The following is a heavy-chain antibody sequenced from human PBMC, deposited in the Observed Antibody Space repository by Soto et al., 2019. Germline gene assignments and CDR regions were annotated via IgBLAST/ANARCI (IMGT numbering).Heavy chain of an antibody. J-gene: IGHJ6*02. Sequence: ASVKVSCKASGYTFTSYDINWVRQATGQGLEWMGWMNPNSGNTGYAQKFQGRVTMTRNTSISTAYMELSSLRSEDTAVYYCARVMYYDFWSGYYTHYYYYGMDVCGQVTTVTVSS. CDR3: ARVMYYDFWSGYYTHYYYYGMDV. CDR2: MNPNSGNT. CDR1: GYTFTSYD. V-gene: IGHV1-8*01. D-gene: IGHD3-3*01.